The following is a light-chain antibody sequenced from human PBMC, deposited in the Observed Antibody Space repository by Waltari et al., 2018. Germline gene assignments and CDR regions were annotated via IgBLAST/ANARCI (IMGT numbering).Light chain of an antibody. J-gene: IGKJ1*01. CDR2: AAS. V-gene: IGKV1-6*01. CDR3: LQDYNYLWT. Sequence: AIQMTQSPSSLSASVGDRVTITCRASQGIRNDLGWYQQKPGKAHKLLIYAASSLQSGVPSRFSGSGSGTDFTLTISSLQPEDFATYYCLQDYNYLWTFGQGTKVEIK. CDR1: QGIRND.